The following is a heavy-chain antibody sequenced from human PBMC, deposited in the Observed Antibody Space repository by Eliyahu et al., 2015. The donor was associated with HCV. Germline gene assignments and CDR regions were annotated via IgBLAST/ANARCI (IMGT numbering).Heavy chain of an antibody. V-gene: IGHV3-23*01. CDR3: AKRLVVTDTAYYFDY. J-gene: IGHJ4*02. CDR2: ITDSGGST. Sequence: EVQLSESGGGLVQPGGSLXLSCAASGFXFXRYPMSWVRQAPGKGLEWVSSITDSGGSTYYADSVKGRFTISRDNSKNTLYLQMNSLRAEDTAIYFCAKRLVVTDTAYYFDYWGQGTLVTVSS. CDR1: GFXFXRYP. D-gene: IGHD3-22*01.